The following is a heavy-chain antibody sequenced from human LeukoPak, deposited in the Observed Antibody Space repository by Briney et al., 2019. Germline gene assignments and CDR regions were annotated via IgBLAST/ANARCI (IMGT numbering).Heavy chain of an antibody. J-gene: IGHJ4*02. V-gene: IGHV1-46*01. Sequence: ASVKVSCKTSGYTFTSYYIHWVRQAPGQGLEWMGIINPSGGSTSYAQKFQGRVTMTRDTSTSTVYMELSSLRSEDTAVYYCARYLGYSSGWYGYFDYWGQGTLVTVSS. CDR2: INPSGGST. CDR1: GYTFTSYY. D-gene: IGHD6-19*01. CDR3: ARYLGYSSGWYGYFDY.